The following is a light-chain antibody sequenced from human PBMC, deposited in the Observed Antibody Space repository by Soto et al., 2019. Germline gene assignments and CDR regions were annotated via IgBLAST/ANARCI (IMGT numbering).Light chain of an antibody. CDR3: QQYNNWPTWT. CDR2: RAS. V-gene: IGKV3-15*01. CDR1: QSVSNN. J-gene: IGKJ1*01. Sequence: EIVLTQSPAALSVSPGDIATLSFRASQSVSNNLAWYQQRPGQAPTLLIYRASERATGVPDRFSGRGSGTEFTLTISSLQSDDFVVYFCQQYNNWPTWTFGQGTKVDIK.